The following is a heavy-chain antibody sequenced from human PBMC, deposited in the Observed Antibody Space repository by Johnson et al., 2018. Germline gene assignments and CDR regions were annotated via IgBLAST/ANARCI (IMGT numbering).Heavy chain of an antibody. CDR1: EFTFSDYA. Sequence: EVQLVESGGGLVQPGGSLRLSCAASEFTFSDYAMNWVRQAPGKGLEWVSRIGDTGTSTYYADSVKGRFTISRDNSKNTLFLQMNSLSAEDTALYYCARGGRGGWEYFQDWGQGTLVTVSS. V-gene: IGHV3-23*04. CDR3: ARGGRGGWEYFQD. CDR2: IGDTGTST. D-gene: IGHD6-19*01. J-gene: IGHJ1*01.